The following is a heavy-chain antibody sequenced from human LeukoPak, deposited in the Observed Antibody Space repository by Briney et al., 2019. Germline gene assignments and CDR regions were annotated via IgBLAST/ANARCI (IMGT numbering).Heavy chain of an antibody. J-gene: IGHJ3*02. CDR2: ISGSGGST. D-gene: IGHD2-21*02. CDR3: ARDTPYIVVVTATRDDAFDI. CDR1: GFTFSSYA. Sequence: GGSLRLSCAASGFTFSSYAMSWVRQAPGKGLEWVSAISGSGGSTYYADSVKGRFTISRDNSKNSLYLQMNSLRAEDTAVYYCARDTPYIVVVTATRDDAFDIWGQGTMVTVSS. V-gene: IGHV3-23*01.